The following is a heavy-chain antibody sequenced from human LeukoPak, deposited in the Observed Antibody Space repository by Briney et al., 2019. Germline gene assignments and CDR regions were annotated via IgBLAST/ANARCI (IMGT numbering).Heavy chain of an antibody. V-gene: IGHV4-59*01. Sequence: PSETLSLTCTVSGGSISSYYWSWIRQPPGKGLEWIGYIYYSGSTNYNPSLKSRVTISVDTSKNQFSLKLSSVTAADTAVYCCARVRYSYGTGYFDYWGQGTLVTVSS. D-gene: IGHD5-18*01. CDR3: ARVRYSYGTGYFDY. CDR2: IYYSGST. J-gene: IGHJ4*02. CDR1: GGSISSYY.